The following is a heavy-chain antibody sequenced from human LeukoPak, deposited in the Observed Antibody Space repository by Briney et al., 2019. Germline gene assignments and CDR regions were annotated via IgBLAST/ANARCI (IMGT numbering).Heavy chain of an antibody. CDR3: ARDPFKVATISGNDAFDI. D-gene: IGHD5-12*01. Sequence: ASVKVSCKASGYTFTSYYMHWVRQAPGQGLEWMGIINPSGGSTSYAQKFQGRVTMTRDTSTRTVYMELSSLRSEDTAVYYCARDPFKVATISGNDAFDIWGQGTMVTVSS. V-gene: IGHV1-46*01. J-gene: IGHJ3*02. CDR1: GYTFTSYY. CDR2: INPSGGST.